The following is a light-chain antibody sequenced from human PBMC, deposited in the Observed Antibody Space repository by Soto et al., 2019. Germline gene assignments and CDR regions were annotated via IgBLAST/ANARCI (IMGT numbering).Light chain of an antibody. CDR2: GAS. CDR1: QNIYTY. V-gene: IGKV3-15*01. J-gene: IGKJ4*01. CDR3: QQYNSLPLT. Sequence: ERVMTQSPATLSVSPGEIATLSCTASQNIYTYLAWYQQKPGQPPRLLISGASSRASDVPARISGSGSGTEFTLTITSLQSEDFAIYYCQQYNSLPLTFGGGTKVEIK.